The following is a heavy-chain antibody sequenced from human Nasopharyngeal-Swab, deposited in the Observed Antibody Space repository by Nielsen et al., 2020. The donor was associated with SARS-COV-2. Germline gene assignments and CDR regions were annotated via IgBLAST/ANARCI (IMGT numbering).Heavy chain of an antibody. J-gene: IGHJ6*03. CDR3: ARPTVVTPPSYYYYHMDV. D-gene: IGHD4-23*01. V-gene: IGHV1-69*01. CDR2: IIPIFGTA. Sequence: WVRQAPGQGLEWMGGIIPIFGTANYAQKFQGRVTITADESTSTAYMELSSLRSEDTAVYYCARPTVVTPPSYYYYHMDVWGKGTTVTVSS.